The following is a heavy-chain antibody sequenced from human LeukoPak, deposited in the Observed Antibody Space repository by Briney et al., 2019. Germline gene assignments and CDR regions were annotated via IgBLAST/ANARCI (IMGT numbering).Heavy chain of an antibody. V-gene: IGHV2-5*02. CDR3: AHSGSDDYVWGSYRYKGYFDY. Sequence: SGPTLVNPTQTLTLTCTFSGFSLSTSGVGVGWIRQPPGKALEWLALIYWDDDKRYSPSLKSRLTITKDTSKNQVVLTMTNMDPVDTATYYCAHSGSDDYVWGSYRYKGYFDYWGQGTLVTVSS. CDR2: IYWDDDK. D-gene: IGHD3-16*02. CDR1: GFSLSTSGVG. J-gene: IGHJ4*02.